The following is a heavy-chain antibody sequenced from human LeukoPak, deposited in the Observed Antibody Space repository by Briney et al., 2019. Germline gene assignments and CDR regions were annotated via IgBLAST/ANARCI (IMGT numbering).Heavy chain of an antibody. CDR2: ITVSGGDT. D-gene: IGHD4-11*01. Sequence: GASLRLSCTAAGFSLYTYAMSSVRQAPGQGPGWVSVITVSGGDTFYAHSGKGRLPISRDHSKRSLYLQMDSLRAEDTALYYCAKDPKEDSNYLHDRWGHRSPVTTSS. V-gene: IGHV3-23*01. CDR3: AKDPKEDSNYLHDR. J-gene: IGHJ5*02. CDR1: GFSLYTYA.